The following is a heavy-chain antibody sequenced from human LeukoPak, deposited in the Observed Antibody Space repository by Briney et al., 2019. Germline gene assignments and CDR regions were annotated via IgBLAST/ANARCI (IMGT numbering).Heavy chain of an antibody. V-gene: IGHV4-39*01. J-gene: IGHJ4*02. Sequence: ETLSLTCTVSGGSISSSSYYWGWIRQPPGKGLEWIGSIYYSGSTYYNPSLKSRVTISVDTSKNQFSLKLSSVTAADTAVYYCARLYSSSKYYFDYWGQGTLVTVSS. CDR3: ARLYSSSKYYFDY. CDR2: IYYSGST. D-gene: IGHD6-13*01. CDR1: GGSISSSSYY.